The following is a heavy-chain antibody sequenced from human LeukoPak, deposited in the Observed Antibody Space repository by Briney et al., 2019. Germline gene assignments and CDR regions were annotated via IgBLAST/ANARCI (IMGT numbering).Heavy chain of an antibody. D-gene: IGHD3-10*01. Sequence: PGGSLRLSCVASGFTFTKHWMSWVRQAPGKGLEWVANIKEDGSVKNYMDSVKGRFTISRDNAKNSVSLQMNSLRAEDTAVYYCARVRTHLSRVTTPHRGGSGSYSFEFDYWGQGTPVTVSS. CDR1: GFTFTKHW. V-gene: IGHV3-7*04. CDR2: IKEDGSVK. J-gene: IGHJ4*02. CDR3: ARVRTHLSRVTTPHRGGSGSYSFEFDY.